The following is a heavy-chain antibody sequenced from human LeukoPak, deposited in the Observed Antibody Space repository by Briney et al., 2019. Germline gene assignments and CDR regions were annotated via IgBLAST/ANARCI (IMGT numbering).Heavy chain of an antibody. J-gene: IGHJ4*02. CDR2: INPSGGST. CDR3: ARESILGDFWSGYYYPY. D-gene: IGHD3-3*01. Sequence: VASVKVSCKASGYTFTSYYMHWVRQAPGQGLEWMGIINPSGGSTSYAQKFQGRVTMTRDTSTSTVYMELSSLRSEDTAVYYCARESILGDFWSGYYYPYWGQGTLVTVFS. CDR1: GYTFTSYY. V-gene: IGHV1-46*01.